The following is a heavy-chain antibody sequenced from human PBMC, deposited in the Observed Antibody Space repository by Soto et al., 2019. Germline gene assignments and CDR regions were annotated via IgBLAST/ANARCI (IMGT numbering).Heavy chain of an antibody. CDR1: GFTFSTSW. J-gene: IGHJ4*02. CDR3: ARGPRHSDAY. Sequence: EVQLVESGGGLVQPGGSLKISCSASGFTFSTSWMSWVRQAPGKGLEWVANIKQDGSEEYDVDSVKGRFTVSRDNAKNSLYLQMNSLRVEDTAVYFCARGPRHSDAYWGLGTLVTVSS. CDR2: IKQDGSEE. V-gene: IGHV3-7*05. D-gene: IGHD5-18*01.